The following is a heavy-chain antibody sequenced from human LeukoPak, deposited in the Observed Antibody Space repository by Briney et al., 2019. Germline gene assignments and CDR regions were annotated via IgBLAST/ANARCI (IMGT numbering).Heavy chain of an antibody. V-gene: IGHV5-51*01. CDR1: GYSFTNYW. CDR2: IHPGDSDT. J-gene: IGHJ4*02. CDR3: ARGGKDRYGSSDY. D-gene: IGHD4-17*01. Sequence: GESLKISCKGSGYSFTNYWIGWVRQMPGKGLEWMGIIHPGDSDTRYSPSFQGRVTMSVDESITTAYLQWSSLKASDSAMYYCARGGKDRYGSSDYWGQGTLVTVSS.